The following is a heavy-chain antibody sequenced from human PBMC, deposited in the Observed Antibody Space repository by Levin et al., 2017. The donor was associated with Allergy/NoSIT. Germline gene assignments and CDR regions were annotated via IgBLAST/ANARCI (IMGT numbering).Heavy chain of an antibody. D-gene: IGHD2-2*01. J-gene: IGHJ3*02. Sequence: PGGSLRLSCAASEFTFSDYYMSWIRQAPGKGLECVSYISRSGSNIHYADSVKGRFTIFRDNAKNSLYLQMNSLRAEDTAIYYCARDQVVPAAMRRFDIWGQGTMVIVSS. CDR3: ARDQVVPAAMRRFDI. CDR1: EFTFSDYY. V-gene: IGHV3-11*01. CDR2: ISRSGSNI.